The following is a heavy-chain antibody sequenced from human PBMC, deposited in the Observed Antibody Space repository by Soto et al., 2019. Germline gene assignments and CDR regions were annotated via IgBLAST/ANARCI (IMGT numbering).Heavy chain of an antibody. J-gene: IGHJ6*02. Sequence: SQTLSLTCAISGASVSSNSAAWYWTRQSPSRGLEWLGRTYYRYKWYNDYAVSVKSRITINPDTSKNQFSLQLNSVTPEDTAVYYCARGYGSSTSCYTLYSYYHGMEVWGRVTTGTVSS. V-gene: IGHV6-1*01. D-gene: IGHD2-2*02. CDR3: ARGYGSSTSCYTLYSYYHGMEV. CDR2: TYYRYKWYN. CDR1: GASVSSNSAA.